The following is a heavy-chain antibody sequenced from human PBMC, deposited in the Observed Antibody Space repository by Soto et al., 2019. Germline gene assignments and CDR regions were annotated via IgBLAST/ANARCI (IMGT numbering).Heavy chain of an antibody. V-gene: IGHV5-10-1*01. CDR3: ASTYYDSDYYYYGMDV. J-gene: IGHJ6*04. CDR1: GYSFTSYW. D-gene: IGHD3-3*01. CDR2: IDPSDSYT. Sequence: PGESLKISCNGSGYSFTSYWISWVRQMPGKGLEWMGRIDPSDSYTNYSPSFQGHVTIPADKSISTAYLQWSSLKASDTAMYYCASTYYDSDYYYYGMDVWGEGTTVTVSS.